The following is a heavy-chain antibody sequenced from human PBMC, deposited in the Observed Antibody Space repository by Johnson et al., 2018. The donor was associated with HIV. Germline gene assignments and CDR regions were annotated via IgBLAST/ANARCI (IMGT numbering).Heavy chain of an antibody. CDR2: IKSKTDGGTT. V-gene: IGHV3-15*01. CDR1: GFTFNNAW. CDR3: AKDMGAYQLLYAFDI. J-gene: IGHJ3*02. Sequence: VQLVESGGGLVKPGGSLRLSCAVSGFTFNNAWMSWVRQAPGKGLEWVGRIKSKTDGGTTDYAAPVKGRFTISRDNSKNTLYLQMNSLRAEDTAVYYCAKDMGAYQLLYAFDIWGQGTMVTVSS. D-gene: IGHD2-2*02.